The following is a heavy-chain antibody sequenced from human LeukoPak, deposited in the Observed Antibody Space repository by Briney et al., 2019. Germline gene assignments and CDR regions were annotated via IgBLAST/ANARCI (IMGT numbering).Heavy chain of an antibody. J-gene: IGHJ4*02. D-gene: IGHD2-2*01. Sequence: SQTLSLICTVSGGSISSGGYYWNWIRQHPGKGLEWIGYIYNSGSPYYNPSLKSRVTISVDTSKNQFSVRLSSVTAADTAVYYCARAPQTYCSITACYIFDYWGQGTLVTVSP. CDR1: GGSISSGGYY. V-gene: IGHV4-31*02. CDR3: ARAPQTYCSITACYIFDY. CDR2: IYNSGSP.